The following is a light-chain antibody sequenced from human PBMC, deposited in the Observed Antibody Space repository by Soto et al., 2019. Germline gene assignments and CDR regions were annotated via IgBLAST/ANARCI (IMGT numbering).Light chain of an antibody. CDR2: DAS. CDR3: QQRSNCSPMT. V-gene: IGKV3-11*01. J-gene: IGKJ5*01. CDR1: QSVSSY. Sequence: EIVVTQSPATLSLSPGERATLSCRASQSVSSYLAWYQQKPGQAPRLLINDASNRATGIPARFSGSGSGTDFTLTIISREPEDFAGYYCQQRSNCSPMTFGQGTLLDIK.